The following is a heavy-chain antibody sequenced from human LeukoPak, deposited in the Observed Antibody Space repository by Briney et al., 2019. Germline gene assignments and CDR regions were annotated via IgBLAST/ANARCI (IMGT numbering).Heavy chain of an antibody. J-gene: IGHJ4*02. Sequence: PSETLSLTCTVSGGFLTAFYWGWIRQPPGKGLEYIAYINYSGSTNYNPSLKSRVTMSIDRSKNQFSLKLSSVTAADTAVYYCARCPRDYGDYPYDYWGQGTLVTVSS. D-gene: IGHD4-17*01. CDR3: ARCPRDYGDYPYDY. CDR1: GGFLTAFY. CDR2: INYSGST. V-gene: IGHV4-59*08.